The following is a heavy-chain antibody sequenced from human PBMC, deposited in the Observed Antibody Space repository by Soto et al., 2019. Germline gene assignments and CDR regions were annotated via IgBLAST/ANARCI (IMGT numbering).Heavy chain of an antibody. CDR3: ASTGGAMYDRGCYYYYGMDV. CDR2: INTNTGNP. CDR1: GYTFTSYA. V-gene: IGHV7-4-1*01. D-gene: IGHD6-25*01. Sequence: QVQLVQSGSELKKPGASVKVSCKASGYTFTSYAMNWVRQAPGQGLEWMGWINTNTGNPTYAQGFTGRFVFSLDTSGSTAYLQSCRLKAEDTAVYYCASTGGAMYDRGCYYYYGMDVWGQGTTVTVSS. J-gene: IGHJ6*02.